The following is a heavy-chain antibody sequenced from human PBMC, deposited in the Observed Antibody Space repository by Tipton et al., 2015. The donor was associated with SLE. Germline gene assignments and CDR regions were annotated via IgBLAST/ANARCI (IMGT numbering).Heavy chain of an antibody. J-gene: IGHJ4*02. CDR1: GFVFNSYR. CDR3: ARDPDVSYFYH. D-gene: IGHD3-10*02. CDR2: ISSRGGYI. Sequence: SLRLSCAASGFVFNSYRMNWIRQAPGGGLEWVSSISSRGGYIYYADSVKGRFTVSRDNAENSVFLQMNRLRAEDTAVYFCARDPDVSYFYHWGQGTLVTVSS. V-gene: IGHV3-21*01.